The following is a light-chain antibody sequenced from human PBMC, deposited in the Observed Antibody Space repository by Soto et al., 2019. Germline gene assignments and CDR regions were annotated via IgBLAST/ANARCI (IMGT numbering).Light chain of an antibody. Sequence: EIVMTQSPATLSVSPGERATLSCRASQSVSSNLAWYQQKPGQAPRLLIYGASTRATGVPARFSGSGSGTEFIPTISSRQSEDFVVYYCQQYNNWPPWTFGQGTKVEIK. J-gene: IGKJ1*01. V-gene: IGKV3-15*01. CDR1: QSVSSN. CDR2: GAS. CDR3: QQYNNWPPWT.